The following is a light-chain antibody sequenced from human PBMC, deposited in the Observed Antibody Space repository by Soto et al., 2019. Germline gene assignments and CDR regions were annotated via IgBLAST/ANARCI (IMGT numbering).Light chain of an antibody. J-gene: IGLJ1*01. V-gene: IGLV2-8*01. CDR2: EVS. CDR1: SSDVGGYNY. Sequence: QSVLTQPPSASGSPGQSVTISCTGTSSDVGGYNYVSWYQQHPGKAPKLMIYEVSKRPSGVPDRFSGSKSGNTASLTVSGLQAEDDADYYCSSYAGTNNFDVFLTRTNVTVL. CDR3: SSYAGTNNFDV.